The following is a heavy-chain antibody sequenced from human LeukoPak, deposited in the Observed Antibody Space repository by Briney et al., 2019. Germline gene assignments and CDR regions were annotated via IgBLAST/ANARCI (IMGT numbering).Heavy chain of an antibody. V-gene: IGHV4-34*01. CDR2: INHSGST. J-gene: IGHJ6*03. CDR3: ARVTTELLWFGEPMSYYMDV. D-gene: IGHD3-10*01. CDR1: GGSFSGYY. Sequence: SETLSLTCAVYGGSFSGYYWSWIRQPPGKGLEWIGEINHSGSTNYNPSLKSRVTISVDTSKNQFSLKLSSVTAADTAVYYCARVTTELLWFGEPMSYYMDVWGKGTTVTVSS.